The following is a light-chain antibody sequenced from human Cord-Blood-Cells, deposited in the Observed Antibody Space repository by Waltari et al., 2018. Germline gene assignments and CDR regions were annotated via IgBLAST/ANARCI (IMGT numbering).Light chain of an antibody. V-gene: IGLV2-14*03. CDR3: SSYTSSSTWV. J-gene: IGLJ3*02. CDR2: DVS. Sequence: QSALTQPASVPGSPGQSITIPCTGTSSTVCGYNHVSLYQPHPGKAPKLMIYDVSNRPSGVSNRFSGSKSGNTASLTISGLQAEDEADYYCSSYTSSSTWVFGGGTKLTVL. CDR1: SSTVCGYNH.